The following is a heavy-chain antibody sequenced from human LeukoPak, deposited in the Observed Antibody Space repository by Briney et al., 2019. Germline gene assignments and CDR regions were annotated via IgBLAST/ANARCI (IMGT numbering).Heavy chain of an antibody. CDR3: ARILYSGGWHFDY. D-gene: IGHD6-19*01. Sequence: SETLSLTCTVSGGSISSRSYYWRWIRQPPGKGLECIGSSCYRGSTYYNPSLKSRVTISVATSKNQFSLKLSSVTAADTAVYYCARILYSGGWHFDYWGQGTLVTVSS. J-gene: IGHJ4*02. CDR2: SCYRGST. V-gene: IGHV4-39*01. CDR1: GGSISSRSYY.